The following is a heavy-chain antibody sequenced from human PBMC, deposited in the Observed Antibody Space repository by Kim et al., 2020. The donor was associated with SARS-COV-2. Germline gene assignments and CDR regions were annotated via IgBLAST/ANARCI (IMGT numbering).Heavy chain of an antibody. CDR3: AREGGSSGHCGYFDY. D-gene: IGHD2-21*02. CDR1: GFTFSTYV. J-gene: IGHJ4*02. Sequence: GGSLRLSCGASGFTFSTYVMHWVRQAPGKGLEWVSGFLSAGHVKHYADSVKGRFTIFRDNSKNTIYLQMDNLRTEDTAVYYCAREGGSSGHCGYFDYWGQGALVTVSS. V-gene: IGHV3-30*04. CDR2: FLSAGHVK.